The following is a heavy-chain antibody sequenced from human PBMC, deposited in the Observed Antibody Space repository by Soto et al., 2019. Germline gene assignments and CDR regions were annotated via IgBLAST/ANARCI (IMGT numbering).Heavy chain of an antibody. D-gene: IGHD3-10*01. CDR1: GYTFTSYG. CDR2: ISAYNGNT. V-gene: IGHV1-18*01. CDR3: ARDGVPYYAPYYV. J-gene: IGHJ6*02. Sequence: VASVKVSCRASGYTFTSYGISWVRQAPGQGLEKMGWISAYNGNTNYAQKLQGRVTMTTDTSTSTAYMELRSLRFVDTVVYYCARDGVPYYAPYYVWGQGTRVTVSS.